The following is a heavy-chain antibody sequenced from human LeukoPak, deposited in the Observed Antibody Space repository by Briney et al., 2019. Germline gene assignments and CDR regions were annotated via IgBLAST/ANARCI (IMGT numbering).Heavy chain of an antibody. J-gene: IGHJ5*02. CDR3: AKDWGSSILTNNWFDP. Sequence: GGSLGLSCAASGFTFSSYAMSWVRQAPGKGLEWVSAISGSGGSTYYADSVKGRFTISRDNSKNTLYLQMNSLRAEDTAVYYCAKDWGSSILTNNWFDPWGQGTLVTVSS. CDR1: GFTFSSYA. D-gene: IGHD3-16*01. CDR2: ISGSGGST. V-gene: IGHV3-23*01.